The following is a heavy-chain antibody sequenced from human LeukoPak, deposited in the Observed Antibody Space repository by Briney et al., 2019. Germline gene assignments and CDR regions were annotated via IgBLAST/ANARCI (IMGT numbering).Heavy chain of an antibody. CDR2: IYYTGIA. D-gene: IGHD2-2*01. J-gene: IGHJ4*02. CDR3: ARVLPVASRDY. Sequence: PSETLSLTCTVSDGSITRSSYYWGWIRQTPGEGLDWIGSIYYTGIAYYNPSLQGRVTMSVDTSKNQFSPKLNSVTVADTAVYCCARVLPVASRDYWGQGTLVTVSS. V-gene: IGHV4-39*01. CDR1: DGSITRSSYY.